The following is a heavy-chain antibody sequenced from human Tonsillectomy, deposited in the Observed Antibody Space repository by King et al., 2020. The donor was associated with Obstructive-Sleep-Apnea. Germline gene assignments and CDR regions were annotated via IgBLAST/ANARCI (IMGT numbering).Heavy chain of an antibody. CDR3: ARPQGLYATGFDY. Sequence: VQLVESGGGVVQPGRSLRLSCAASGFTFSTYSMHWVRQAPGKGLHWLAVISYDGSNKYYADSVKGRFTISRDNSKNTVYLQMSSLRAEDTAVYYCARPQGLYATGFDYWGQGTLVTVSS. CDR1: GFTFSTYS. J-gene: IGHJ4*02. D-gene: IGHD2/OR15-2a*01. CDR2: ISYDGSNK. V-gene: IGHV3-30*04.